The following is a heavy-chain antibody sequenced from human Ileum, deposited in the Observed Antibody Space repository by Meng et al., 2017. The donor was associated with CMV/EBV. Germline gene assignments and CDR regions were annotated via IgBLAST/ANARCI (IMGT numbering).Heavy chain of an antibody. CDR1: GGSISGYY. CDR2: VSYGRST. J-gene: IGHJ4*02. V-gene: IGHV4-59*01. Sequence: QLYLQESGPGLVTPSETLSLTCVVSGGSISGYYCSWIRQPPGKGLEWIGYVSYGRSTKYNPSLMSRVSISVDTSKNQLSLRVSSVTAADTAVYYCACGYNWDYWGQGALVTVSS. CDR3: ACGYNWDY. D-gene: IGHD5-24*01.